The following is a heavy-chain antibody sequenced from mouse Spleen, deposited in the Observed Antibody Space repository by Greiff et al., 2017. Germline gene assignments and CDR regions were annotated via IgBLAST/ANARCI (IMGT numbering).Heavy chain of an antibody. CDR1: GFTFSNYW. CDR2: ISLKSDNYAT. V-gene: IGHV6-3*01. J-gene: IGHJ1*03. CDR3: TGDYDSSSPV. D-gene: IGHD1-1*01. Sequence: DVQLVESGGGLVQPGGSVKFSCDASGFTFSNYWMNWVRQSPEKGLEWVAQISLKSDNYATHYAVSVKGRFTISRNDSKSSVYLQMNNLRAEDTGIYYCTGDYDSSSPVWGTGTTVTVSS.